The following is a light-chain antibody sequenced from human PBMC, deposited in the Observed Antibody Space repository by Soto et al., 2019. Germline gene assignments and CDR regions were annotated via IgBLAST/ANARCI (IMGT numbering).Light chain of an antibody. CDR3: QSYYSSLSGSV. V-gene: IGLV1-40*01. J-gene: IGLJ3*02. CDR1: SSNIGAGYD. CDR2: GNS. Sequence: QSVLTQPPSVSGAPGQRVTISCTGSSSNIGAGYDVHWYQQLPGTAPKLLIYGNSNRPSGVPDRFSGSKSGTSASLAITGLQADDEADYYCQSYYSSLSGSVFGGGTKVTVL.